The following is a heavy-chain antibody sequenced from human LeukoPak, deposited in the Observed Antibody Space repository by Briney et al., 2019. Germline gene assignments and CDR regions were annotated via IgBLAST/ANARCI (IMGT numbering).Heavy chain of an antibody. Sequence: GGSLRLSCAASGFIFGSYNMNWVRQAPGKGLEWISYISSSSRTIFYADSVKGRFTVSRDNVKNFLYLQMHSLRDEDTAVYYCAKESGCYNLMDVWGQGTTVTVSS. D-gene: IGHD5-24*01. J-gene: IGHJ6*02. CDR2: ISSSSRTI. CDR1: GFIFGSYN. V-gene: IGHV3-48*02. CDR3: AKESGCYNLMDV.